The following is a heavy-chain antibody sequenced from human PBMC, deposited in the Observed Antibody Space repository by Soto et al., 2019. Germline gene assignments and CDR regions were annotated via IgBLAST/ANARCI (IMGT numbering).Heavy chain of an antibody. J-gene: IGHJ4*02. CDR2: ISYDGSNK. D-gene: IGHD2-2*01. Sequence: QVQLVESGGGVVQPGRSLRLSCAASGFTFSSYGMHWVRQAPGKGLEWVAVISYDGSNKYYADSVKGRFTISRDNSKITLYLQMNSLRAEDTAVYYCAKLCSTSCYDYWGQGTLVTVSS. CDR1: GFTFSSYG. V-gene: IGHV3-30*18. CDR3: AKLCSTSCYDY.